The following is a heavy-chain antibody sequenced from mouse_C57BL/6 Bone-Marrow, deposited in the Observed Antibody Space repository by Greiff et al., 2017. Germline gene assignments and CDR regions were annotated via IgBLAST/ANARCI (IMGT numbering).Heavy chain of an antibody. J-gene: IGHJ3*01. CDR1: GFTFTSYW. D-gene: IGHD1-1*01. CDR2: INPSSGYT. CDR3: ERRGPYYYAWFAY. Sequence: VQLPQSGAELAKPGASVKLSCTASGFTFTSYWMHWVKQRPGQGLEWIGSINPSSGYTKYNQKFKDKATFTADKSSSTAYMQLSSLTYEDSAVYYGERRGPYYYAWFAYWGQGTLVTVSA. V-gene: IGHV1-7*01.